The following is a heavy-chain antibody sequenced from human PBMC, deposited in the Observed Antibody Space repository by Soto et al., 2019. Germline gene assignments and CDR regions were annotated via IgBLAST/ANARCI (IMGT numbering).Heavy chain of an antibody. CDR3: ATAPGGPTYFDY. CDR2: IKSKTDGGTT. J-gene: IGHJ4*02. V-gene: IGHV3-15*01. CDR1: GFTFSNAW. Sequence: GGSLRLSCAASGFTFSNAWMSWVRQAPGKGLEWVGRIKSKTDGGTTDYAAPVKGRFTISRDDSKNTLYLQMNSLKTEDTAVYYCATAPGGPTYFDYWGQGTLVTVSS.